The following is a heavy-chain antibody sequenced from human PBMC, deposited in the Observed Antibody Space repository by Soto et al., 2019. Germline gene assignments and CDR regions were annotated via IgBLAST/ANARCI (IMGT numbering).Heavy chain of an antibody. CDR3: ARHIVVVPAAMLTLNWFDP. J-gene: IGHJ5*02. CDR2: IYYSGST. Sequence: PSETLSLTCTVSGGSISSSSYYWGWIRQPPGKGLEWIGSIYYSGSTYYNPSLKSRVAISVDTSKNQFSLKLSSVTAADTAVYYCARHIVVVPAAMLTLNWFDPWGQGTLVTVSS. CDR1: GGSISSSSYY. D-gene: IGHD2-2*01. V-gene: IGHV4-39*01.